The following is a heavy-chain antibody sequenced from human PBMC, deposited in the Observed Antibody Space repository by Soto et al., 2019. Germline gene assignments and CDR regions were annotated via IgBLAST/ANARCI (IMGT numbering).Heavy chain of an antibody. J-gene: IGHJ6*02. Sequence: GGSLRLSCAASGFTFSSYGMHWVRQAPGKGLEWVAVIWYDGSNKYYADSVKGRFTISRDNSKNTLYLQMNSLRAEDTAVYYCARDPGGSYHGAYYYYGMDVWGQGTTVTVSS. CDR1: GFTFSSYG. D-gene: IGHD1-26*01. CDR3: ARDPGGSYHGAYYYYGMDV. CDR2: IWYDGSNK. V-gene: IGHV3-33*01.